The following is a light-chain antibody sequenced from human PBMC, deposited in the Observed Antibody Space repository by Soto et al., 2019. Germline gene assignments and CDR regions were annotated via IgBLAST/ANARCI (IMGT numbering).Light chain of an antibody. CDR2: GAS. Sequence: EIVMTQSPATLSVSPGERATLSCRASQSVSSNLAWYQQKPGQAPRLLIYGASTRTTGIPARFSGSGSGTEFTLTISSLQSEDFAVYYCQQYNNWSPYCTFGQGTKLEIK. V-gene: IGKV3-15*01. J-gene: IGKJ2*02. CDR1: QSVSSN. CDR3: QQYNNWSPYCT.